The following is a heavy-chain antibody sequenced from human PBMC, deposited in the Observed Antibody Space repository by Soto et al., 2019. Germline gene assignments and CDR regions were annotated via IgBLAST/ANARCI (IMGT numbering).Heavy chain of an antibody. V-gene: IGHV1-2*02. J-gene: IGHJ4*02. CDR2: IGPESGAT. CDR3: VRGRSAQIVTFY. Sequence: SVNVSCKASGYTFTGHDIHWVRQAPQQGPEWMGEIGPESGATRYAQKFQGRVTMTMDTSITTVYMELKNLSPDDTAVYYCVRGRSAQIVTFYRGQAISVT. CDR1: GYTFTGHD. D-gene: IGHD1-26*01.